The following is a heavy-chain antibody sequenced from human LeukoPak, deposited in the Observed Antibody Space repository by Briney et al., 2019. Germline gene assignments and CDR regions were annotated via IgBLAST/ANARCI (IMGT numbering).Heavy chain of an antibody. CDR1: GFTVSSNA. J-gene: IGHJ4*02. V-gene: IGHV3-53*01. CDR2: IYSGGSI. D-gene: IGHD1-20*01. Sequence: GGSLRLSCPASGFTVSSNAMSWVRQAPGKELEWVSFIYSGGSIYYAESVQGRFTISSDNSKNTLFLQMNSLRAGDTAVYYCARGYIWRSRGGFDYWGQGTLVTVSS. CDR3: ARGYIWRSRGGFDY.